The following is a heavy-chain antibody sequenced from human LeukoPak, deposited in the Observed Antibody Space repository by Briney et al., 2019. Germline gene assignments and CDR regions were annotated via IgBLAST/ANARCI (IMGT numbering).Heavy chain of an antibody. V-gene: IGHV3-23*01. Sequence: QPGGSLRLSCAASGFTFSSYWMSWVRQAPGKGLEWVSTISGSGDNTYYADSVKGRFTISRDNSQNTLYLQMHSLRAEDAAVYYCAKAIMVQIFSLFDYWGQGTLVTVSS. CDR3: AKAIMVQIFSLFDY. CDR2: ISGSGDNT. D-gene: IGHD3-10*01. J-gene: IGHJ4*02. CDR1: GFTFSSYW.